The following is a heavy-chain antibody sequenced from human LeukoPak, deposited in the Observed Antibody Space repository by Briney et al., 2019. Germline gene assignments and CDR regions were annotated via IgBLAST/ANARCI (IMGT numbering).Heavy chain of an antibody. D-gene: IGHD6-13*01. Sequence: PGGSLRLSCAASGFTFSSYSMNWVRQAPGKGLEWVSSISSSSSYIYYADSVKGRFTISRDNAKNSLYLQMNSLRAEDTAVYYCATPGAAAGPWGWFDPWGQGTLVTVSS. CDR3: ATPGAAAGPWGWFDP. V-gene: IGHV3-21*01. CDR1: GFTFSSYS. CDR2: ISSSSSYI. J-gene: IGHJ5*02.